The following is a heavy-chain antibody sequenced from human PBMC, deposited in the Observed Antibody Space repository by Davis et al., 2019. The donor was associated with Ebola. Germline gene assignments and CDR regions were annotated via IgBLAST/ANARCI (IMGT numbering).Heavy chain of an antibody. CDR3: ARDIGYSDGWPDYYYYGMDV. D-gene: IGHD2-15*01. V-gene: IGHV3-30*04. Sequence: GESLKISCAASGSTFSLFAMHWVRQAPGKGLEWVAVVSYDGRHKYYADSVKGRFTISRDNSKNTLNLQMNSLRAEDTAVYYCARDIGYSDGWPDYYYYGMDVWGKGTTVTVSS. CDR1: GSTFSLFA. CDR2: VSYDGRHK. J-gene: IGHJ6*04.